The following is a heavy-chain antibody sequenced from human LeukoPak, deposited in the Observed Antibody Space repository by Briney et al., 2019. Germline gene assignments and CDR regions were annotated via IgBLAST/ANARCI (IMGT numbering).Heavy chain of an antibody. CDR3: ARGEGSPTGYCTNGVCHYYYYGMDV. CDR2: IIPIFGTA. J-gene: IGHJ6*02. V-gene: IGHV1-69*01. CDR1: GGTFSSYA. Sequence: SVKVSCMASGGTFSSYAISWVRQAPGQGLEWMGGIIPIFGTANYAQKFQGRVTITADESTSTAYMELSSLRSEDTAVYYCARGEGSPTGYCTNGVCHYYYYGMDVWGQGTTVTVSS. D-gene: IGHD2-8*01.